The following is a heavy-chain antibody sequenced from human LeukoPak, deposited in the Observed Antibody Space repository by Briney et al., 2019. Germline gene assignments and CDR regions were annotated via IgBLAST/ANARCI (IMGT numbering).Heavy chain of an antibody. CDR1: GGTFSSYA. CDR2: IIPILGIA. CDR3: ARGPVPAAMRGGWFDP. D-gene: IGHD2-2*01. V-gene: IGHV1-69*04. J-gene: IGHJ5*02. Sequence: GASVKVSCKASGGTFSSYAISWVRQAPGQGLEWMGRIIPILGIANYAQKFQGRVTITADKSTSTAYIELSSLRSEDTAVYYCARGPVPAAMRGGWFDPWGQGTLVTVSS.